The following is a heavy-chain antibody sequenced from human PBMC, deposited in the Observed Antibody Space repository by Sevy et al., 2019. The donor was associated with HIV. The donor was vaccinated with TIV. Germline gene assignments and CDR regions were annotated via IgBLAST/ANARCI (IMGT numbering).Heavy chain of an antibody. D-gene: IGHD6-19*01. Sequence: GGSLRLSCTASGLTFSSYSMNWVRQAPGKGLEWVSSISSSSSYIYYRDSVKGRFTISRDNAKNSVYLQMNSLRAEDTALYYCARGEGVVGGTTNYWGQGTLVTVSS. CDR3: ARGEGVVGGTTNY. CDR1: GLTFSSYS. CDR2: ISSSSSYI. V-gene: IGHV3-21*01. J-gene: IGHJ4*02.